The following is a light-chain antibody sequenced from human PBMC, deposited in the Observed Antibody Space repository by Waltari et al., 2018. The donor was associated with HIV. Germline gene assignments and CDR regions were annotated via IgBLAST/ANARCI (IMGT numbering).Light chain of an antibody. Sequence: QSALSQPASVSASPGQSVAISCSGSAIDIGRYNYVSWYQQHPDRAPTLILFDVNNRPSGISDRFSGSKSGTTASLTISTVRTDDEADYYCASYTVNSTGVFGTGTKLSVL. J-gene: IGLJ1*01. CDR2: DVN. CDR3: ASYTVNSTGV. CDR1: AIDIGRYNY. V-gene: IGLV2-14*03.